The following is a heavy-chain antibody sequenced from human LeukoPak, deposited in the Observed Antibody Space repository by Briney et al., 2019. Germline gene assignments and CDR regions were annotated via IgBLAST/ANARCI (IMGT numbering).Heavy chain of an antibody. D-gene: IGHD3/OR15-3a*01. J-gene: IGHJ4*02. V-gene: IGHV3-7*05. CDR2: IKQDGSEK. CDR1: GFTFSSYA. CDR3: ARGEGLGN. Sequence: PGGSLRLSCAASGFTFSSYAMSWVRQAPGKGLEWVANIKQDGSEKYYVDSVKGRFTISRDNAKNSLYLQMNSLRAEDTAVYYCARGEGLGNWGQGTLVTVSS.